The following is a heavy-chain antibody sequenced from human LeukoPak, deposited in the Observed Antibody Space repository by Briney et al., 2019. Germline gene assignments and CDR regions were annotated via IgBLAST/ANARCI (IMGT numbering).Heavy chain of an antibody. CDR2: INHSGST. CDR1: GGSLSGYY. D-gene: IGHD2-21*02. Sequence: PSETLSLTCAVSGGSLSGYYWTWIRQPPGKGLEWIGEINHSGSTNYNPSLKSRVTISVDTSKNQFSLKLSSVTAADTAVYYCARERVWRYCGGDSCGWFDPWGQGTLVTVSS. CDR3: ARERVWRYCGGDSCGWFDP. V-gene: IGHV4-34*01. J-gene: IGHJ5*02.